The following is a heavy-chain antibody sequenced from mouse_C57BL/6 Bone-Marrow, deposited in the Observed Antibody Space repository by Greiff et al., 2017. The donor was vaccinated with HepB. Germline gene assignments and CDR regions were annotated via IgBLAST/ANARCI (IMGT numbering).Heavy chain of an antibody. Sequence: GGGLVQPNGSLKLSCAASGFTFITYAMHWVRQAPGKGLEWVSRIRSKSSYYATYYVDSVKDRFTISRDDSQSMLYLQMNNLKTEYTAMYYCVRWGSSHLDYRGQGTTLTVSS. J-gene: IGHJ2*01. CDR2: IRSKSSYYAT. CDR3: VRWGSSHLDY. CDR1: GFTFITYA. V-gene: IGHV10-3*01. D-gene: IGHD1-1*01.